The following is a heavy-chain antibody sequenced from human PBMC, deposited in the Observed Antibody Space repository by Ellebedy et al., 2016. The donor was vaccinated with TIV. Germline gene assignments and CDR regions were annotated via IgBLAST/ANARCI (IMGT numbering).Heavy chain of an antibody. Sequence: ASVKVSCKASGYTFTSYGISWVRQAPGQGLEWMGIINPSGGSTTYAQKFQGRVTMTRDTSTSTVYMELSSLRSEDTAVYYCARVSGIPTWGQGTLVTVSS. CDR2: INPSGGST. V-gene: IGHV1-46*01. D-gene: IGHD6-13*01. CDR1: GYTFTSYG. CDR3: ARVSGIPT. J-gene: IGHJ4*02.